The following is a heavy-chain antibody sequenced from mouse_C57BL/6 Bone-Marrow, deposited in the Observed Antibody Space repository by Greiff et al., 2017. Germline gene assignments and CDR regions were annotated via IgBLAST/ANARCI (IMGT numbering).Heavy chain of an antibody. CDR1: GFTFSDYG. Sequence: EVQLVESGGGLVKPGGSLKLSCAASGFTFSDYGMHWVRQAPEKGLEWVAYISSGSSTIYYADTVKGRFTISRDNAKNTLFLQMTSLRSEDTAMYYCARRFITTVVAFDYWGQGTTLTVSS. CDR2: ISSGSSTI. CDR3: ARRFITTVVAFDY. V-gene: IGHV5-17*01. D-gene: IGHD1-1*01. J-gene: IGHJ2*01.